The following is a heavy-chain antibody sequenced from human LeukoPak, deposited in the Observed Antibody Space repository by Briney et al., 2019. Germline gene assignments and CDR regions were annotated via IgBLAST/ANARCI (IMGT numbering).Heavy chain of an antibody. CDR3: ARHRGGLSYYDSSGYYSLYYFDY. CDR2: INHSGNT. CDR1: GGSFSGYY. V-gene: IGHV4-34*01. D-gene: IGHD3-22*01. J-gene: IGHJ4*02. Sequence: SETLSLTCAVYGGSFSGYYWSWIRQSPEKGLEWIAEINHSGNTNYNPSLKSRVTISVDTSKNQFSLKLSSVTAADTAVYYCARHRGGLSYYDSSGYYSLYYFDYWGQGTLVTVSS.